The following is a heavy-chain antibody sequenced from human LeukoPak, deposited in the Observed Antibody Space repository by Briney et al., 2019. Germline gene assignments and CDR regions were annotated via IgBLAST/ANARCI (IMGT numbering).Heavy chain of an antibody. J-gene: IGHJ5*02. CDR3: ARVPDGDNWFDP. Sequence: SQTLSLTCTVSGGSISSDDHYWSWIRQPPGKGLEWIGHIYYSGSTNYNPSLKSRVTISVDTSKNQLSLKLSSVTAADTAVYYCARVPDGDNWFDPWGQGTLVTVSS. D-gene: IGHD3-3*01. CDR1: GGSISSDDHY. V-gene: IGHV4-30-4*01. CDR2: IYYSGST.